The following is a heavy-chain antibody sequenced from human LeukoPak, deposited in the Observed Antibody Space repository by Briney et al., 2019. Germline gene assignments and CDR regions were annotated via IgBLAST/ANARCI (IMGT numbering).Heavy chain of an antibody. CDR1: GFTFSNYW. D-gene: IGHD2-15*01. Sequence: GGSLRLSCAASGFTFSNYWMNWVRQAPGKGLEWVAVIWYDGSNKYYADSVKGRFTISRDNSKNTLYLQMNSLRAEDTAVYYCAKDRPYCSGGSCYSEYFQHWGQGTLVTVSS. CDR2: IWYDGSNK. CDR3: AKDRPYCSGGSCYSEYFQH. V-gene: IGHV3-33*06. J-gene: IGHJ1*01.